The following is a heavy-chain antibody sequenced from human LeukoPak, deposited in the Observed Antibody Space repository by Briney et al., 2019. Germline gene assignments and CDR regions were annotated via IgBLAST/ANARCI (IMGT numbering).Heavy chain of an antibody. D-gene: IGHD1-26*01. CDR2: INHRGST. CDR1: GGSISSGDYY. Sequence: SETLSLTCTVSGGSISSGDYYWSWIRQPPGKGLEWIGEINHRGSTNYNPSLKSRVTISVDTSKNQFSLKLSSVTAADTAVYYCARGSGSYRYWGQGTLVTVSS. V-gene: IGHV4-39*07. CDR3: ARGSGSYRY. J-gene: IGHJ4*02.